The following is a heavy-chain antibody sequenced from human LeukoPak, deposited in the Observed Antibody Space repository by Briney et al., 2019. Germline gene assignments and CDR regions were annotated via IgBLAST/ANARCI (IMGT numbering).Heavy chain of an antibody. V-gene: IGHV4-4*07. Sequence: SETLSLTCTVSGGSISSYYWSWIRQPAGKGLEWIGRIYTSGSTNYNPSLKSRVTMSVDTSKNQFSLKLSSVTAADTAVYYCAAMVRGVQYYYYYYMDVWGKGTTVTISS. CDR3: AAMVRGVQYYYYYYMDV. D-gene: IGHD3-10*01. J-gene: IGHJ6*03. CDR2: IYTSGST. CDR1: GGSISSYY.